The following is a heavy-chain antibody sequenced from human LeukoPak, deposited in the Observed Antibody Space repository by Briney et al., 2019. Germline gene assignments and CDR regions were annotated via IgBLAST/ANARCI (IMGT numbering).Heavy chain of an antibody. CDR3: AKAIGDYVAFDI. CDR2: ISGSGGST. CDR1: GFTFSSYA. V-gene: IGHV3-23*01. D-gene: IGHD4-17*01. J-gene: IGHJ3*02. Sequence: PGGSLRLSCAASGFTFSSYAMSGVRQAPGKGLEWVSAISGSGGSTYYADSVKGRFTISRGNSKDTLYLQMNSLRAEDTAVYYCAKAIGDYVAFDIWGQGTMVTVSS.